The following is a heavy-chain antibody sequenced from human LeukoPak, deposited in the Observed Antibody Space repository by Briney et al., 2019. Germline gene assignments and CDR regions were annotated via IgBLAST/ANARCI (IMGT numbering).Heavy chain of an antibody. V-gene: IGHV3-21*01. CDR3: VRDRSRLIDY. Sequence: PGGSLRLSCAASGFTFSSYNMNWVRQAPGKGLEWVSSISSSSSYIYYADSVKGRFTISRENAKNSLYLQMNSLSAEDTAVYYCVRDRSRLIDYWGQGTLVTVSS. CDR1: GFTFSSYN. CDR2: ISSSSSYI. J-gene: IGHJ4*02. D-gene: IGHD3-22*01.